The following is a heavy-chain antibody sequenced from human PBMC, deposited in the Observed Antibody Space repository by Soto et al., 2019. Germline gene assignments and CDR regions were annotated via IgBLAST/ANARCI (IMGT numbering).Heavy chain of an antibody. CDR2: IWYDGSNK. CDR1: GFTFSSYG. J-gene: IGHJ4*02. CDR3: ARDLLQGGHNWNYEGY. V-gene: IGHV3-33*01. Sequence: GGSLRLSCAASGFTFSSYGMHWVRQAPGKGLEWVAVIWYDGSNKYYADSVKGRFTISRDNSKNTLYLQMNSLRAEDTAVYYCARDLLQGGHNWNYEGYWGQGTLVTVSS. D-gene: IGHD1-7*01.